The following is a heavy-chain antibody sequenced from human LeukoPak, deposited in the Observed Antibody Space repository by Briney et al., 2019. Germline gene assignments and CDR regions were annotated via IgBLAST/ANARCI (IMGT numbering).Heavy chain of an antibody. D-gene: IGHD1-26*01. V-gene: IGHV3-21*01. CDR3: ARDLSGVGATTYFDY. Sequence: PGGSLRLSCAASGFTFSSYSMNWVRQAPGKGLEWVSSISSSSSYIYYADSVKGRFTISRDNAKNSLYLQMNSLRAEDTAVYYCARDLSGVGATTYFDYWGQGTLVTVSS. CDR2: ISSSSSYI. J-gene: IGHJ4*02. CDR1: GFTFSSYS.